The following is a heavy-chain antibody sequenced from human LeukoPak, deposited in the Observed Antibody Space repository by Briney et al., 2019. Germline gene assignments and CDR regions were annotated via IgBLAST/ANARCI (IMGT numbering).Heavy chain of an antibody. J-gene: IGHJ4*02. CDR1: GGTFSSYA. V-gene: IGHV1-69*13. CDR2: IIPIFGTA. D-gene: IGHD6-19*01. CDR3: ARGLWDPVAPTHLVYYFDY. Sequence: SVKVSCKASGGTFSSYAISWVRQAPGQGLEWMGGIIPIFGTANYAQKFQGRVTITADESTSTAYMELSSLRSEDTAVYYCARGLWDPVAPTHLVYYFDYWGQGTLVTVSS.